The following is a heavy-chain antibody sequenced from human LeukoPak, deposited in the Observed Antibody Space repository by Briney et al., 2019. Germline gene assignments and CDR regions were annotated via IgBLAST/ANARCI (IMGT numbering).Heavy chain of an antibody. J-gene: IGHJ4*02. CDR3: AKDTGHYDYGGYYFDY. D-gene: IGHD3-3*01. Sequence: PGRSLRLSCAASVVTLDDYTMHCVRQAPGRGLEGGSGISWNRGSIGYADSVKGRFTISRDNAKNSLYLQMNSLRAEDTALYYCAKDTGHYDYGGYYFDYWGQGTLVTVSS. CDR1: VVTLDDYT. CDR2: ISWNRGSI. V-gene: IGHV3-9*01.